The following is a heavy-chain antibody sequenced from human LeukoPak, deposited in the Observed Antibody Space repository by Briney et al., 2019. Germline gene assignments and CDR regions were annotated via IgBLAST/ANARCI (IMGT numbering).Heavy chain of an antibody. CDR3: AKSTRRTLGGDFEY. Sequence: PGGSLRLSCAASGFTFSSYAMSWVRQAPGKGLEWVSGISGSGSSSYYAESVKGRFTISRDNSKNTLYLQMNSLRAEDTAVYYCAKSTRRTLGGDFEYWGQGTLVTVSS. J-gene: IGHJ4*02. D-gene: IGHD1-14*01. CDR1: GFTFSSYA. CDR2: ISGSGSSS. V-gene: IGHV3-23*01.